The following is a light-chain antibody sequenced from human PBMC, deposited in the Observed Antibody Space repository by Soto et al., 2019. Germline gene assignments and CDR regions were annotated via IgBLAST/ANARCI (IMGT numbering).Light chain of an antibody. V-gene: IGKV3-15*01. CDR2: GAS. CDR1: QSISSS. J-gene: IGKJ2*01. Sequence: EIVMTQSPATLSVSPGERATLSCRASQSISSSLAWYQQKPGQAPRLLIYGASTRATGIPARFSGSGSGTGFTLTISGLQSEDFAVYYCQQYNNGPTYTFGQGTKLEIK. CDR3: QQYNNGPTYT.